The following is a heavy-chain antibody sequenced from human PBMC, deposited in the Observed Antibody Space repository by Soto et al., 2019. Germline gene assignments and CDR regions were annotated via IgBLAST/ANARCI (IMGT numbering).Heavy chain of an antibody. D-gene: IGHD6-19*01. V-gene: IGHV4-59*01. J-gene: IGHJ6*02. CDR3: ARGSGYDSVEYYYGMDV. CDR2: ISYIGST. CDR1: DGSISNYY. Sequence: SETLSLTCTVSDGSISNYYWSWIRQPPGKGLEWIGYISYIGSTKYNPSLKNRVTILGDASKNQFSLKLSSLTAADTAVYYCARGSGYDSVEYYYGMDVWGQGTAVTVSS.